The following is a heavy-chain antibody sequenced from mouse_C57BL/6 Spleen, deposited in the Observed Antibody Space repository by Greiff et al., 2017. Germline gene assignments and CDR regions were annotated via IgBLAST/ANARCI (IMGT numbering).Heavy chain of an antibody. V-gene: IGHV8-12*01. CDR3: ARRGPFYYYYDVDYFDY. CDR1: GFSLSTSGMG. J-gene: IGHJ2*01. CDR2: IYWDDDK. D-gene: IGHD2-4*01. Sequence: QVTLKESGPGILQSSQTLSLTCSFSGFSLSTSGMGVSWIRQPSGKGLEWLAHIYWDDDKRYNPSLKSRLTISKDTSRNQVFLKITSVDTADTATYYCARRGPFYYYYDVDYFDYWGQGTTLTVSS.